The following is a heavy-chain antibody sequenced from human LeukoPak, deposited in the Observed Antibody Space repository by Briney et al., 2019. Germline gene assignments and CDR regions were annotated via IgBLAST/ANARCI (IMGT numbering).Heavy chain of an antibody. CDR1: GFTFSSYG. Sequence: GGSLRLSCAASGFTFSSYGMNWVRQAPGKELEWVSYISSSSGTIYYADSVKGRFTISRDNAKNSLYLQMNSLRAEDTAVYYCARKDYASSWNHFDYWGQGTLVTVSS. CDR2: ISSSSGTI. CDR3: ARKDYASSWNHFDY. J-gene: IGHJ4*02. V-gene: IGHV3-48*01. D-gene: IGHD6-13*01.